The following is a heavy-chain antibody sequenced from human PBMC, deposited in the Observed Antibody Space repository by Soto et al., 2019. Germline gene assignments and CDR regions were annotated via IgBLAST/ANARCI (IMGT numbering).Heavy chain of an antibody. Sequence: ASVKVSCKASGYTITSYGLSWLRQDPGQGLEWMGWISAYNGNTNYAQKLQGRVTMTTDTSTSTAYMELRSLRSDDTAVYYCARITGYRGAFDIWGQGTMVTVSS. J-gene: IGHJ3*02. D-gene: IGHD6-13*01. CDR3: ARITGYRGAFDI. CDR1: GYTITSYG. CDR2: ISAYNGNT. V-gene: IGHV1-18*01.